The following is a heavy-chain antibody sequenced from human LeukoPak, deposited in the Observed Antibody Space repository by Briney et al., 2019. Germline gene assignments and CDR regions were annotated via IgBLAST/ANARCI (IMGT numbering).Heavy chain of an antibody. D-gene: IGHD2/OR15-2a*01. CDR3: VSFYETY. V-gene: IGHV3-74*01. J-gene: IGHJ4*02. Sequence: GGSLRLSCAASGNYWMHWVRQAPGKGLVWVSHINSDGSWTSYADSVKGRFTISKDNAKNTVYLQMNSLRAEDTAVYYCVSFYETYWGRGTLATVSS. CDR2: INSDGSWT. CDR1: GNYW.